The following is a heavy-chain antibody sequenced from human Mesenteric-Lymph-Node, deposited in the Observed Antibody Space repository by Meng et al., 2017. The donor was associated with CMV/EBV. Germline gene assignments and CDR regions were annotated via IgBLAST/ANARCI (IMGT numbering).Heavy chain of an antibody. CDR3: ARATGGATPIDY. J-gene: IGHJ4*02. V-gene: IGHV1-18*01. CDR1: GYNFTNFG. D-gene: IGHD1-26*01. CDR2: ISTHTGNT. Sequence: ASVKVSCKASGYNFTNFGITWVRQAPGQGLEWMGWISTHTGNTNYAQKIQGRVTMTTDTSTTTAYMELRSLRSDDTAMYFCARATGGATPIDYWGQGTLVTVSS.